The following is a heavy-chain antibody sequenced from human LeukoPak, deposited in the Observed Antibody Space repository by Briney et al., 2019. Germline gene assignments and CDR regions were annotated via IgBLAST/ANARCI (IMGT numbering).Heavy chain of an antibody. CDR2: ISSSSSLI. Sequence: GGSLRLPCAASGFTFSSYTMNWARQAPGKGLQWVSSISSSSSLIYYADSVKGRFTISRDNAKNSLYLQMNSLRAEDTAVYYCARGGVGDIVVVPAAINCDYWGQGTLVTVSS. J-gene: IGHJ4*02. CDR3: ARGGVGDIVVVPAAINCDY. CDR1: GFTFSSYT. D-gene: IGHD2-2*02. V-gene: IGHV3-21*01.